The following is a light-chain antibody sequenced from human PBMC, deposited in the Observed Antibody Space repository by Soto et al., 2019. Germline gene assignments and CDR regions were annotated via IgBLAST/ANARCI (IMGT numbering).Light chain of an antibody. CDR2: EVN. Sequence: QSALTQPASVSGSPGQSITISCTGTSSNVGSYKLVSWYQQHPGKAPKLMIFEVNKRPSGVSNRFSGSKSGNTASLTISGLQAEDEADYHCSSYSFSRHDVFGTGTKVTVL. V-gene: IGLV2-14*02. CDR1: SSNVGSYKL. J-gene: IGLJ1*01. CDR3: SSYSFSRHDV.